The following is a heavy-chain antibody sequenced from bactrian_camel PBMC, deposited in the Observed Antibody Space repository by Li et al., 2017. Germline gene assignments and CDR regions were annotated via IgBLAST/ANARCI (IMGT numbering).Heavy chain of an antibody. CDR1: ETIYRWYC. V-gene: IGHV3S53*01. D-gene: IGHD6*01. J-gene: IGHJ4*01. CDR3: AQAGRTWYGGDCQYPAQQYDY. Sequence: HVQLVESGGGSVQAGGSLRLSCTASETIYRWYCTGWFRQAPGKEREGVAYIAGNDVTTCPDSLKGRVTIARDDAKNTLYLEMNNLRPEDTGMYYCAQAGRTWYGGDCQYPAQQYDYWGQGTQVTVS. CDR2: IAGNDVT.